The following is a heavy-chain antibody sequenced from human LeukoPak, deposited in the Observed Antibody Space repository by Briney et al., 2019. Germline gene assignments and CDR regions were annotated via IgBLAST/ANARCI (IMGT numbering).Heavy chain of an antibody. CDR1: GFSFITYN. CDR3: ARDGGRREDY. D-gene: IGHD2-15*01. J-gene: IGHJ4*02. CDR2: ISSTSSYI. V-gene: IGHV3-21*01. Sequence: GGSLRLSCAASGFSFITYNMSWVRQAPGKGLEWVSSISSTSSYIYYADSVKGRFTISKDNAKNSLYLQMNSLRAEDTAVYYCARDGGRREDYWGQGALVTVSS.